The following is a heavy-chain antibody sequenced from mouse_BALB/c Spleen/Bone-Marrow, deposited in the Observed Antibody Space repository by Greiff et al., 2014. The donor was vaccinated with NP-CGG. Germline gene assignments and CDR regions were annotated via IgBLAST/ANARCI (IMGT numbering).Heavy chain of an antibody. Sequence: QVQLQQPGAELARPGASVKMSCKASGYTSTSYTMHWVKQRPGQGLEWIGYINPSSGYTNYNQKFKDKATLTADKSSSTAYMQLSSLTSEDSAVYYCARDWTIPFAYWGQGTLVTVSA. CDR2: INPSSGYT. CDR1: GYTSTSYT. CDR3: ARDWTIPFAY. V-gene: IGHV1-4*01. D-gene: IGHD1-1*02. J-gene: IGHJ3*01.